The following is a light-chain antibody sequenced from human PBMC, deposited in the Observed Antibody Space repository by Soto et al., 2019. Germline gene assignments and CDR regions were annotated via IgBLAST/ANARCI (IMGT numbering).Light chain of an antibody. CDR1: QDISKY. J-gene: IGKJ4*01. CDR2: DAS. CDR3: QQYDNLLALT. Sequence: DIQMTQSPSSLSASVGDRVTIACQASQDISKYLNWYQFRPGQAPKLLIYDASNLETGVPSRFRGSGSGTHFTLTIIGLQPEDVATYYCQQYDNLLALTFGGGTKVQIK. V-gene: IGKV1-33*01.